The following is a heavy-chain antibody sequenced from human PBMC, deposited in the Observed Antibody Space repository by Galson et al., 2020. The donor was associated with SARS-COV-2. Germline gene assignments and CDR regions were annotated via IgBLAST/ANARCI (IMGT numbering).Heavy chain of an antibody. D-gene: IGHD2-21*01. V-gene: IGHV3-21*01. CDR1: GFTFRSYS. CDR3: ARHIVTVLAAEDY. J-gene: IGHJ4*02. CDR2: ISGSSHYI. Sequence: TGGSLRLPCAASGFTFRSYSMNWVRQAPGKGLEWVSSISGSSHYIYYPDSVKGRFTISRENAKNSLYLQMNSLRAEDTAVYYCARHIVTVLAAEDYWGQGTLVTVSS.